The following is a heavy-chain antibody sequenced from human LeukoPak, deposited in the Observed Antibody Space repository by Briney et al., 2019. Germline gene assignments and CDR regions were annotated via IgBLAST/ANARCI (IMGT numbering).Heavy chain of an antibody. CDR3: ARDGYYGSGSLNYYYYGMDV. J-gene: IGHJ6*02. D-gene: IGHD3-10*01. V-gene: IGHV3-7*01. CDR2: IKQDGSER. CDR1: GFTFSNYW. Sequence: GGSLRLSCAASGFTFSNYWMTWVRQAPGKGLERVANIKQDGSERYYVDSVKGRFTISRDNAKNSLYLQMNSLRAEDTAVYYCARDGYYGSGSLNYYYYGMDVWGQGTTVTVSS.